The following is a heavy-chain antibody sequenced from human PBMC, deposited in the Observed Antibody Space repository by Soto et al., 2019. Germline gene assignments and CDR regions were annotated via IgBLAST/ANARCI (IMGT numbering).Heavy chain of an antibody. CDR3: AKGRSYYYYYGVDV. Sequence: RGSLRLSCAASGFNFSRYAMSWVRQAPGKGLEWVSAISGSGGNTYYADSVKGRFTISRDNSKSTLYLQMNSLRAEDTALYYCAKGRSYYYYYGVDVWGQGTTVTVSS. CDR2: ISGSGGNT. CDR1: GFNFSRYA. V-gene: IGHV3-23*01. J-gene: IGHJ6*02.